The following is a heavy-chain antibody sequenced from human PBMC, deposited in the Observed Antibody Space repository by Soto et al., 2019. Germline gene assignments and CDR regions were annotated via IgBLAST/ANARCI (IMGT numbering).Heavy chain of an antibody. D-gene: IGHD6-19*01. CDR2: ISKDGSKN. CDR3: AKDQGSGWYLGAFDI. V-gene: IGHV3-30*18. J-gene: IGHJ3*02. Sequence: QVQLVESGGGVVQPGRSLRLSCAASGFTFTNYGMHWVRQAPGKGLEWVALISKDGSKNHSADSVRGRFTISRDNSKNPLYPQMNSQRAEDTAVYYCAKDQGSGWYLGAFDIWGQGTMVIVSS. CDR1: GFTFTNYG.